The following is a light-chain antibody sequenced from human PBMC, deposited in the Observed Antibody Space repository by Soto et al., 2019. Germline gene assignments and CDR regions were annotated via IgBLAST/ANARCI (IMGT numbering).Light chain of an antibody. CDR1: QSVSSQ. Sequence: EIVLTQSPGTLSVSPGERATLSCMASQSVSSQLAWSQQKPGQAPRLLFYGASTGATGIPARFSGSGSETEFTLSISSLQSEDFAVYYCQQYNNWPGTFGQGTKVEIK. J-gene: IGKJ1*01. CDR2: GAS. CDR3: QQYNNWPGT. V-gene: IGKV3-15*01.